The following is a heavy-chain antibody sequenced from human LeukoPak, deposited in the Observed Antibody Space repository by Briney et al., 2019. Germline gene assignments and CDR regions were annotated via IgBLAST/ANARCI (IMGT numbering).Heavy chain of an antibody. D-gene: IGHD2-2*01. CDR3: AKEPREYCSSTSCPNWFDS. Sequence: GGSLRLSCAASGFTFNNYAMSWVRQAPGKGLEWISAISASGGTTYYADSVKGRFTISRDNSENTLFLQMNSLRAEDTAVYYCAKEPREYCSSTSCPNWFDSWGQGTLVTVSS. CDR2: ISASGGTT. CDR1: GFTFNNYA. V-gene: IGHV3-23*01. J-gene: IGHJ5*01.